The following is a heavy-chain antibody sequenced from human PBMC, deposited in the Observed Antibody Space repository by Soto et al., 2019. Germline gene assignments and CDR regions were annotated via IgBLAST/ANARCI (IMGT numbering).Heavy chain of an antibody. CDR3: TTETADYVSMEPY. V-gene: IGHV3-15*01. J-gene: IGHJ4*02. Sequence: KPGGSLRLSCAASGFTFTNAWMSWVRQAPGKGLEWVGRIRSKTAGGTADYPAPVEGRFTISRDDSKNTLYLQMNSLQTEDTAVYYCTTETADYVSMEPYWGLGXLVTVPS. CDR1: GFTFTNAW. CDR2: IRSKTAGGTA. D-gene: IGHD3-16*01.